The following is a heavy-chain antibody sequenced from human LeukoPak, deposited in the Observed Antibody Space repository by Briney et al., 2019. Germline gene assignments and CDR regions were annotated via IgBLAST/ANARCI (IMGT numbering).Heavy chain of an antibody. D-gene: IGHD4-17*01. CDR2: IYSGGST. J-gene: IGHJ4*02. V-gene: IGHV3-53*01. CDR3: ARVDYGDYVWYFDY. Sequence: GGSLRLSCAASGFTVSSNYMSWVRQAPGKGLEWGSVIYSGGSTYYADSVKGRFTISRDNSKNTLYLQMNSLRAEDTAVYYCARVDYGDYVWYFDYWGQGTLVTVSS. CDR1: GFTVSSNY.